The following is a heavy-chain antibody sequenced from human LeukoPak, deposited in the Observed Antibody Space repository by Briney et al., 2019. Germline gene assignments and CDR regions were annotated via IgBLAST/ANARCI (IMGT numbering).Heavy chain of an antibody. Sequence: GASVKVSCKASGGTFSSYAISWVRQAPGQGLEWMGGIIPIFGTANYAQKFQGRVTITADESTSTAYMELSSLRSEDTAVYYCARGALRYSGSSRRFDYWGQGTLVTVSS. CDR3: ARGALRYSGSSRRFDY. V-gene: IGHV1-69*13. J-gene: IGHJ4*02. CDR2: IIPIFGTA. D-gene: IGHD1-26*01. CDR1: GGTFSSYA.